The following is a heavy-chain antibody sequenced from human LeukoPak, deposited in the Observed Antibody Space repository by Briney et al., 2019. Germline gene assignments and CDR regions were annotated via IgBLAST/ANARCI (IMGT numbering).Heavy chain of an antibody. V-gene: IGHV3-33*01. D-gene: IGHD6-13*01. J-gene: IGHJ4*02. Sequence: GALGLSCAASGFTFSSYGMHWVRQAPGKGLEGVAVIWYDGSNKYYADSAKGRFTISRDNSKNTLYLQMNSLRAEDTAVYYCARGHPHSSSWYTPDYWGQGTLVTVSS. CDR3: ARGHPHSSSWYTPDY. CDR1: GFTFSSYG. CDR2: IWYDGSNK.